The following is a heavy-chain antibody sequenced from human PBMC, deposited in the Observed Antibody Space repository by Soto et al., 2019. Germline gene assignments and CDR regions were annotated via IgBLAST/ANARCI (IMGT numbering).Heavy chain of an antibody. Sequence: SETLSLTCAVSGGSISSYYWSWIRQPPGKGLEWIGYIYYRGSTNYNPSLKSRATISLDTSKNQFSLKLSSVTAADTAVYYCARGPNYDYWSGYFRGWGQGTLVTVSS. CDR2: IYYRGST. CDR1: GGSISSYY. D-gene: IGHD3-3*01. J-gene: IGHJ4*02. V-gene: IGHV4-59*01. CDR3: ARGPNYDYWSGYFRG.